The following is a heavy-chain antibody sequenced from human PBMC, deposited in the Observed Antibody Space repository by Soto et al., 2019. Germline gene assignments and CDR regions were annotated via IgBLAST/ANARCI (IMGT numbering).Heavy chain of an antibody. Sequence: GGSLRLSCAASGFTFRSNWMSWVRQAPGKGLEWVANIKQDGSEKYYVDSVKGRFTISRDNAKNSLYLQLNSLRAEDTAVYYCATSRGGWLQPPVWGQGTLVTVSS. CDR2: IKQDGSEK. D-gene: IGHD5-12*01. V-gene: IGHV3-7*03. CDR3: ATSRGGWLQPPV. J-gene: IGHJ4*02. CDR1: GFTFRSNW.